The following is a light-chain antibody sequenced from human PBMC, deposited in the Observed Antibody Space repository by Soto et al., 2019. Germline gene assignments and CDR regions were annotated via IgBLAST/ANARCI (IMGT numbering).Light chain of an antibody. V-gene: IGLV2-14*01. Sequence: QSALTQPASVSGSPGPSITISCTGTSSDVGVYNFVSWYQQHPGKAPKLMIYDVSNRPSGVSNRFSGSKSGNTASLTISGLQADDEADYYCSSYRPGSTLLFGGGTKLTVL. CDR1: SSDVGVYNF. J-gene: IGLJ2*01. CDR2: DVS. CDR3: SSYRPGSTLL.